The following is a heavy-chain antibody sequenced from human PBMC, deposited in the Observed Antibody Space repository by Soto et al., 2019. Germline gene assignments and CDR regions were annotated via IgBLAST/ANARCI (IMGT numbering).Heavy chain of an antibody. CDR1: GFTFSSYS. J-gene: IGHJ5*02. V-gene: IGHV3-48*01. D-gene: IGHD3-16*01. Sequence: EVQLVESGGGLVQPGGSLRLSCAASGFTFSSYSMNWVRQAPGKGLEWVSYISSSSSTIYYADSVKGRFTISRDNAKNSLYLQMNSLRAVDTAVYYCARDWDASGFDPWGQGTLVTVSS. CDR3: ARDWDASGFDP. CDR2: ISSSSSTI.